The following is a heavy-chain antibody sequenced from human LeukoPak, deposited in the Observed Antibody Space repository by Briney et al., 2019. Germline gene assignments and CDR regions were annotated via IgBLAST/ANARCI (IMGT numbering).Heavy chain of an antibody. Sequence: GGSLRLSCAASGFTVSSNYMSWIRQAPGKGLEWVSVICSGGSTYYADSVKGRFTISRGNSKNTLYLQMNSLRAEDTAVYYCASGSSSWYGYWGQGTLVTVSS. CDR3: ASGSSSWYGY. CDR1: GFTVSSNY. CDR2: ICSGGST. J-gene: IGHJ4*02. D-gene: IGHD6-13*01. V-gene: IGHV3-53*01.